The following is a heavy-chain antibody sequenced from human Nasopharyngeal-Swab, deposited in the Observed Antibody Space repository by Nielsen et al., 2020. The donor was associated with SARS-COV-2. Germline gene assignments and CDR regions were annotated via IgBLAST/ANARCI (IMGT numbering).Heavy chain of an antibody. V-gene: IGHV3-9*01. D-gene: IGHD4-11*01. CDR3: AKEPSAVTSYDYYGMDV. CDR2: ISWNSGSI. Sequence: GGSLRLSCAASGFTFDDYAMHWVRQVPGKGLEWVSGISWNSGSIGYADSVKGRFTISRDNAKNSLYLQMNSLRAEDTALYYCAKEPSAVTSYDYYGMDVWGQGTTVTVSS. J-gene: IGHJ6*02. CDR1: GFTFDDYA.